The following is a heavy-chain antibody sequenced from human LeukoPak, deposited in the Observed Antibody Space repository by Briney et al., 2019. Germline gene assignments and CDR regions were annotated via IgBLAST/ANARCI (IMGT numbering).Heavy chain of an antibody. J-gene: IGHJ3*02. CDR2: ISYDGSNK. D-gene: IGHD6-13*01. Sequence: GGSLRLSCAASGFTFSSYGMHWVRQAPGKGLEWVAVISYDGSNKYYADSVKGRFTISRDNSKNTLYLQMNSLRAEDTAVYYCAKDRGSSSWYPDAFDIWGQGTMVTVSS. CDR1: GFTFSSYG. V-gene: IGHV3-30*18. CDR3: AKDRGSSSWYPDAFDI.